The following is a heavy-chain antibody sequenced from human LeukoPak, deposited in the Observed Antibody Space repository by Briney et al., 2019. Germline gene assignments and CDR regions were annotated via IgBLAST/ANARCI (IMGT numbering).Heavy chain of an antibody. CDR2: IYSSGGNI. CDR1: GFTFSSYE. J-gene: IGHJ4*02. D-gene: IGHD5-24*01. V-gene: IGHV3-48*03. Sequence: GGSLRLSCAASGFTFSSYEMNWVRQAPGKGLEWVSYIYSSGGNICYADSVKGRFTISRDNAKNSLYLQMNSLRVEDTAVYYCAREGADGYNVGFDYWGQGTLVTVSS. CDR3: AREGADGYNVGFDY.